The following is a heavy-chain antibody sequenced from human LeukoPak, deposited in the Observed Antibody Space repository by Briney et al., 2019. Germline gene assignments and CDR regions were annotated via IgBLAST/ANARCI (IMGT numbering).Heavy chain of an antibody. CDR2: IWYDGSNK. CDR3: AKDWARDSSGYYLFDY. D-gene: IGHD3-22*01. Sequence: GRSLRLSWAASGFTFSSYGMHWVRQAPGRGLEWVAVIWYDGSNKYYADSVKGRFTISRDNSKNTLYLQMNSLRAEDTAVYYCAKDWARDSSGYYLFDYWGQGTLVTVSS. CDR1: GFTFSSYG. V-gene: IGHV3-33*06. J-gene: IGHJ4*02.